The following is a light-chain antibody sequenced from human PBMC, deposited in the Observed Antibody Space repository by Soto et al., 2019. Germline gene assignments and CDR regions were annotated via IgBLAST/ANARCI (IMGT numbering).Light chain of an antibody. V-gene: IGKV1-39*01. Sequence: DIQMTQSPSSLSASVGDRATITCRASQSISSYLNWYQQKPGKAPKLLIYAASSSQSGVPSRFSGSGSGTDFTLTISSLQPEDYATYHCQQSYSAPWTFGQGTKVEIK. CDR3: QQSYSAPWT. CDR1: QSISSY. J-gene: IGKJ1*01. CDR2: AAS.